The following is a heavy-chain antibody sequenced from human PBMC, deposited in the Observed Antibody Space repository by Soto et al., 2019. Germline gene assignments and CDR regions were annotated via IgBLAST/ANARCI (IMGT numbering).Heavy chain of an antibody. J-gene: IGHJ4*02. CDR3: ARDRIDRYSSGWYRFDY. Sequence: GGSLRLSCAASGFTFSSYWMSWVRQAPGKGLEWVANIKQDGSEKYYVDSVKGRFTISRDNAKNSLYLQMNSLRAEDTAVYYCARDRIDRYSSGWYRFDYWGQGT. V-gene: IGHV3-7*01. CDR2: IKQDGSEK. D-gene: IGHD6-19*01. CDR1: GFTFSSYW.